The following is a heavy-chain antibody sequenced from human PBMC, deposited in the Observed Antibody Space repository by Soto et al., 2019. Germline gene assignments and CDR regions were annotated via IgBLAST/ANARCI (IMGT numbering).Heavy chain of an antibody. V-gene: IGHV3-15*01. CDR2: IKSKADGETK. J-gene: IGHJ5*02. CDR3: CVIKMRDQYSTSGYWFDP. D-gene: IGHD4-4*01. Sequence: VGSLRLSCAASGFTFSHAWMSWVRQAPGKGLEWVGRIKSKADGETKDYGAPVRGRFTISRDDSQDILYLHMNSLRIEDTAVYYCCVIKMRDQYSTSGYWFDPWGPGTLVTVSS. CDR1: GFTFSHAW.